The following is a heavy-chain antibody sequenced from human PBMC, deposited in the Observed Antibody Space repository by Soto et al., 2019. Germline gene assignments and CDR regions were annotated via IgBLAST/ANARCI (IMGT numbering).Heavy chain of an antibody. CDR3: ARDWYCSSTSCYVGWWFDP. Sequence: GASVKVSCKASGYTFTSYGISWVRQAPGQGLEWMGWISAYNGNTNYAQKLQGRVTMTTDTSTSTAYMELRSLRSDDTAVYYCARDWYCSSTSCYVGWWFDPWGQGTLVTVSS. J-gene: IGHJ5*02. CDR1: GYTFTSYG. D-gene: IGHD2-2*01. V-gene: IGHV1-18*01. CDR2: ISAYNGNT.